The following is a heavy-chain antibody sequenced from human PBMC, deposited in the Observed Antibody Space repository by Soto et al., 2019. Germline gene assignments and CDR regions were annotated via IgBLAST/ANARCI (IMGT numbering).Heavy chain of an antibody. V-gene: IGHV3-30*18. CDR1: VFTFGGYG. D-gene: IGHD3-10*01. CDR2: ISNDGSNE. CDR3: AKDHHVLLWFGDHGLDV. Sequence: GGSLRLSCSASVFTFGGYGMHWFRQAPGKGLEWVAVISNDGSNEFYADSVRGRFTISRDNSKNTLYLQMNSLRAEDTALYYCAKDHHVLLWFGDHGLDVWGQGTTVTVSS. J-gene: IGHJ6*02.